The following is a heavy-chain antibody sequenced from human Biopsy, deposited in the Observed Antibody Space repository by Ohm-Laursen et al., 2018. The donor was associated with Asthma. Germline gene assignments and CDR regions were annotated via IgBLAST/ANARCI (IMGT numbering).Heavy chain of an antibody. CDR3: ARLADCSGGACYSYGWFDP. D-gene: IGHD2-15*01. CDR1: GGSINSSTW. Sequence: SDTLSLTCTVSGGSINSSTWWSWVRQPPGKGLEWIGEFFHTGSTNYNPSLKSRVTMSLDTSKNQFSLRLTSVTPADTAVYYCARLADCSGGACYSYGWFDPWGQGTRVTVSS. V-gene: IGHV4-4*02. CDR2: FFHTGST. J-gene: IGHJ5*02.